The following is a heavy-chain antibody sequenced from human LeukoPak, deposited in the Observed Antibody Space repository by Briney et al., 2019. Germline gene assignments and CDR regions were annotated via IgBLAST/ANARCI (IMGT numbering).Heavy chain of an antibody. CDR1: GFTVNSNY. J-gene: IGHJ4*02. CDR3: ARGRDGYNPYFDY. Sequence: GGSLRLSCAVSGFTVNSNYMSWVRQAPGKGLEWVSVIYSGGSTYYANSVKGRFTISTDNSKNTLYLQMNSLRAEDTAVYYCARGRDGYNPYFDYWGQGTLVTVSS. D-gene: IGHD5-24*01. V-gene: IGHV3-53*01. CDR2: IYSGGST.